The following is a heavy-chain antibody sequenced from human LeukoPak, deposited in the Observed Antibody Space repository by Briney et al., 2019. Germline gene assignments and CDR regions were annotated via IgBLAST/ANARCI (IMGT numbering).Heavy chain of an antibody. CDR2: IIPIFGTA. D-gene: IGHD3-10*01. V-gene: IGHV1-69*05. CDR1: GGTFSSYA. J-gene: IGHJ4*02. Sequence: SVKVSCKASGGTFSSYAISWVQQAPGQGLEWMGRIIPIFGTANYAQKFQGRVTITTDESTSTTYMELSSLRSEDTAVYYCAIGFGEYYFDYWGQGTLVTVSS. CDR3: AIGFGEYYFDY.